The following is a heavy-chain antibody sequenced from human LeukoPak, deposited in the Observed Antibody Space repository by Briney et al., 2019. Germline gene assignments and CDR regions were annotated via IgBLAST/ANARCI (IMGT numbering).Heavy chain of an antibody. CDR3: ARHRPGGSPWPPDYYYYMDV. CDR1: GGTFSSYA. CDR2: IIPIFGTA. D-gene: IGHD3-16*01. Sequence: GASVKVSCKASGGTFSSYAISWVRQAPGQGLEWMGRIIPIFGTASYAQKFQGRVTITTDESTSTAYMELSSLRSEDTAVYYCARHRPGGSPWPPDYYYYMDVWGEGTTVTVSS. V-gene: IGHV1-69*05. J-gene: IGHJ6*03.